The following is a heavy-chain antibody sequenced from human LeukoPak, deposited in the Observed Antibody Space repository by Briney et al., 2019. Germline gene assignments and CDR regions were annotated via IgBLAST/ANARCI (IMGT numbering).Heavy chain of an antibody. CDR2: ISWNSGSI. Sequence: GGPLRLSCAASGFTFDDYAMPCVRHAPGKGLEWVSGISWNSGSIGYADSVKGRFTISRDNAKNSLYLQMNSLRAEDTALFYCAKDRGVVVAAGPFDYWGQGTLVTVSS. J-gene: IGHJ4*02. CDR3: AKDRGVVVAAGPFDY. V-gene: IGHV3-9*01. D-gene: IGHD2-15*01. CDR1: GFTFDDYA.